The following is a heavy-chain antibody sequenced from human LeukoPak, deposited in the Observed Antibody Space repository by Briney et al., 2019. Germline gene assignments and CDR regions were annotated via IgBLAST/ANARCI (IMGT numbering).Heavy chain of an antibody. J-gene: IGHJ4*02. V-gene: IGHV3-7*01. Sequence: GGTLRLSCASSGYVFSASYKSGVRKPPGRGLVWVATIKPDGREKYQMDSGSVSFTISRDNTNDSLFLKMHSLRVDDTAVYYCVRGGTNWTVYWGQGTLVNVS. D-gene: IGHD1-1*01. CDR1: GYVFSASY. CDR2: IKPDGREK. CDR3: VRGGTNWTVY.